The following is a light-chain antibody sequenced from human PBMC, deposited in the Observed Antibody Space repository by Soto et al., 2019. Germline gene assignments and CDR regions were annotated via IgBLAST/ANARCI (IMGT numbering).Light chain of an antibody. CDR2: GAS. V-gene: IGKV3-15*01. CDR1: QSVSSS. J-gene: IGKJ1*01. CDR3: QQYNNWPRT. Sequence: ETVMTQSPATLSVSPGERATLSCRASQSVSSSLVWYQQKPGQAPRLLIYGASTRATGIPARFSGSGSGTEFTLTISSLQSEDFAVYYCQQYNNWPRTFGQGTKVEIK.